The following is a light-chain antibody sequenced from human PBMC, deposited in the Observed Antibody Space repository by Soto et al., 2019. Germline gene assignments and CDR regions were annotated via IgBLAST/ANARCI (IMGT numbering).Light chain of an antibody. CDR2: GAS. Sequence: EIVLTQSPGTLSLSPGERGILSCRASQSVRSSSLAWYQQKPGQAPRLLIYGASSRATGIPDRFSGSGSGTDFTLTISSLEPEDFAVYYCQQYGSSQTFGQGTKLEIK. J-gene: IGKJ2*01. CDR1: QSVRSSS. CDR3: QQYGSSQT. V-gene: IGKV3-20*01.